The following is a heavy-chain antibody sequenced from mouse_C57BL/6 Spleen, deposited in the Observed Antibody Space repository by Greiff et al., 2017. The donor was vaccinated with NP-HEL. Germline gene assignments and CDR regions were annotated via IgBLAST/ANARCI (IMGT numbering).Heavy chain of an antibody. CDR3: EKERGYGYDGFAY. Sequence: QVQLQQSGPGLVQPSQSLSITCTVSGFSLTSYGVHWVRQSPGKGLEWLGVIWSGGSTDYNADFISRLSISKDNSKSHVFFKMNSLQADDTAIYYCEKERGYGYDGFAYWGQGTLVTVSA. D-gene: IGHD2-2*01. V-gene: IGHV2-2*01. CDR2: IWSGGST. CDR1: GFSLTSYG. J-gene: IGHJ3*01.